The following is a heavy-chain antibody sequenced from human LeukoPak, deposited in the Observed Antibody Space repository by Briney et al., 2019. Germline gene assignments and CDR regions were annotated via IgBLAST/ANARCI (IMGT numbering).Heavy chain of an antibody. CDR2: ICSSSTYI. D-gene: IGHD3-10*01. J-gene: IGHJ2*01. CDR3: ARDVVTMVRGVSYL. Sequence: GGSLRLSCAASGFTFSSYSMNWVRQAPGKGREWVSSICSSSTYIYSAASVHGPFTISSDNSNNSLYLQMNSLTAEDTAVYYCARDVVTMVRGVSYLWGRGTLVTVSS. CDR1: GFTFSSYS. V-gene: IGHV3-21*01.